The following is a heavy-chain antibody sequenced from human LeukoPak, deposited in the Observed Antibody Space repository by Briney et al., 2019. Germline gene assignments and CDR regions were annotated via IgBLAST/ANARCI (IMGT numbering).Heavy chain of an antibody. CDR1: GFTFSSYA. J-gene: IGHJ4*02. CDR2: ISASGGIT. CDR3: AKGALAAAGSGFDY. D-gene: IGHD6-13*01. V-gene: IGHV3-23*01. Sequence: PGRSLRLSCAASGFTFSSYAMSWVRQAPGKGLEWVSSISASGGITYHADSVKGRFTISRDNSKNTLHLQMNSLRADDTALYYCAKGALAAAGSGFDYWGQGTLVTVSS.